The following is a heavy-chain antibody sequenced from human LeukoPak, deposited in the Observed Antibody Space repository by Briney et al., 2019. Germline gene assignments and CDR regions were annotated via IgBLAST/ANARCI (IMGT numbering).Heavy chain of an antibody. CDR2: INWNGGST. CDR1: GFTFDDYG. J-gene: IGHJ3*02. Sequence: GGSLRLSCAASGFTFDDYGMSWVRQAPGKGLEWVSGINWNGGSTGYADSVKGRFTISRDNAKNSLYLQMDSLRAEDTALYYCARDPRLLGYCSGGSCYSSAFDIWGQGTMVTVSS. D-gene: IGHD2-15*01. CDR3: ARDPRLLGYCSGGSCYSSAFDI. V-gene: IGHV3-20*04.